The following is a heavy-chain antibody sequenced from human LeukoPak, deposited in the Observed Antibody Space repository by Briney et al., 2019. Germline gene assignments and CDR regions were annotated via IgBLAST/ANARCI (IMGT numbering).Heavy chain of an antibody. J-gene: IGHJ4*02. V-gene: IGHV3-30*18. Sequence: PGGSLRLSCAASGFTFSRYGMHWVRQAPGKGLEWVAVVSFEGSNKYYADSVKGRFTISRDNSKNTLSLQMNSLRAEDTAVYYCAKDMGYYYGSGSYPPENDYWGQGTLATVSS. CDR3: AKDMGYYYGSGSYPPENDY. CDR2: VSFEGSNK. CDR1: GFTFSRYG. D-gene: IGHD3-10*01.